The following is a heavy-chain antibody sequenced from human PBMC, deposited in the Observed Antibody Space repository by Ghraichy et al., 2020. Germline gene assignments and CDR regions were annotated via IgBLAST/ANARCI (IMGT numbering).Heavy chain of an antibody. CDR2: ISGSGGST. D-gene: IGHD4-17*01. CDR1: GFTFSNYA. CDR3: AKGQEDYGDYHWYFDL. V-gene: IGHV3-23*01. J-gene: IGHJ2*01. Sequence: GGSLRLSCAASGFTFSNYAMSWVRQAPGKGLEWVSAISGSGGSTYYADSVKGRFTISRDNSKNTLYLQMNSLRAEDTAVYYCAKGQEDYGDYHWYFDLWGRGTLVTVSS.